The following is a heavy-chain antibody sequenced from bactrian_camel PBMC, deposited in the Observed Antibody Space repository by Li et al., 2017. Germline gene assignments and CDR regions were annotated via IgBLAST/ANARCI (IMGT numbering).Heavy chain of an antibody. Sequence: VQLVESGGGLVQPGGSLRLSCAASGFVFSRFAMGWARQAPGKGLEWVSAINSDGDRPHYSDSVKGRFTISRDNARNALYLQLNSLKTEDTAMYYCASGYLVAGNPDWGQGTQVTVS. CDR3: ASGYLVAGNPD. CDR2: INSDGDRP. D-gene: IGHD6*01. J-gene: IGHJ4*01. V-gene: IGHV3S31*01. CDR1: GFVFSRFA.